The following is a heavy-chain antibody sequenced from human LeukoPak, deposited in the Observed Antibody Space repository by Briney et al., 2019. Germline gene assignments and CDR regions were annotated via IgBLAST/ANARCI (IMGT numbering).Heavy chain of an antibody. CDR2: INPSGGST. D-gene: IGHD6-6*01. CDR1: GYTFTSYY. Sequence: ASVKVSCKASGYTFTSYYMHWVRQAPGQGLEWMGIINPSGGSTSYAQKFQGRVTITADESTSTAYMELSSLRSEDTAVYYCARDCSYVAAHATCYFDYWGQGTLVTVSS. J-gene: IGHJ4*02. CDR3: ARDCSYVAAHATCYFDY. V-gene: IGHV1-46*01.